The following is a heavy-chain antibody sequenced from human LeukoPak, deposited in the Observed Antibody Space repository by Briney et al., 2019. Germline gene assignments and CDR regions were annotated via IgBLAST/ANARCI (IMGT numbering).Heavy chain of an antibody. CDR2: FYSSGGP. D-gene: IGHD2/OR15-2a*01. CDR1: GDSINSGIYY. V-gene: IGHV4-61*02. CDR3: ARSYSTSSLDY. Sequence: SETLSLTCTVSGDSINSGIYYWNWIRQPAGKGLEWIGRFYSSGGPNYTPSLKSRVTISVDMSKNQFSLNLSSVTAADTAVYYCARSYSTSSLDYWGQGILVTVSS. J-gene: IGHJ4*02.